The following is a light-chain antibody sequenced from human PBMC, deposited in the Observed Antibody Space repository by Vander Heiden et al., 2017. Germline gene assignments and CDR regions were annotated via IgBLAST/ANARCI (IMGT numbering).Light chain of an antibody. CDR1: QSVSSN. V-gene: IGKV3-15*01. CDR2: GAS. Sequence: EIVMTQSPATLSVSPGERVTLSCRASQSVSSNLAWYRQKPGQAPMFLIYGASTRATGIPARFSGSGSGTEFTLTIRSLQSEDFAVYYCQQYKNWPLTFGRGTKVEIK. J-gene: IGKJ1*01. CDR3: QQYKNWPLT.